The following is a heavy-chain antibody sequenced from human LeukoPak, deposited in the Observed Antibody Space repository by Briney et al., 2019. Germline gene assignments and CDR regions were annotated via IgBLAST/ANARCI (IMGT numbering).Heavy chain of an antibody. CDR1: GGSISSGNW. V-gene: IGHV4-4*02. J-gene: IGHJ3*02. D-gene: IGHD6-19*01. CDR3: ARGTSGWYRLRAFGI. CDR2: IYHSGST. Sequence: PSETLSLTCAVSGGSISSGNWWSWVRQPPGKGLEWIGEIYHSGSTIYNPSLKSRVTISVDKSRNQFSLNLSSVTAADTAVYYCARGTSGWYRLRAFGIWGQGTMVTVSS.